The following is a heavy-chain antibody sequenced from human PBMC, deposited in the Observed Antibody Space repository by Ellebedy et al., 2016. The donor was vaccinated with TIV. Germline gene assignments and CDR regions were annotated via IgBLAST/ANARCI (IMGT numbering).Heavy chain of an antibody. D-gene: IGHD2-21*01. Sequence: GESLKISCAASGFTFSAYAMHWVRQAPGKGLDWLAILSYDGGSKYYADSVKGRFTISRDNAKNTLYLQMNSLRAEDTAVYYCAKPYCSGGYCYWGYYFDSWGQGSLVTVSS. V-gene: IGHV3-30-3*01. J-gene: IGHJ4*02. CDR1: GFTFSAYA. CDR2: LSYDGGSK. CDR3: AKPYCSGGYCYWGYYFDS.